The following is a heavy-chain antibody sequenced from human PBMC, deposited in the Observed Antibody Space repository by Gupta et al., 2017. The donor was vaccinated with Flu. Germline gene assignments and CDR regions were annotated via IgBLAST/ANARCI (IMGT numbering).Heavy chain of an antibody. D-gene: IGHD1-26*01. J-gene: IGHJ3*02. V-gene: IGHV1-45*02. CDR2: ITPFNGNT. CDR3: ASFEGDSGSYPDAFDI. Sequence: QMQLVQSGAEVKKTGSSVKVSCKASGYTFTYRYLHWVRQAPGQALEWMGWITPFNGNTNYAQKFQDRVTITRDRSMSTAYMELSSLRSEDTAMYYCASFEGDSGSYPDAFDIWGQGTMVTVSS. CDR1: GYTFTYRY.